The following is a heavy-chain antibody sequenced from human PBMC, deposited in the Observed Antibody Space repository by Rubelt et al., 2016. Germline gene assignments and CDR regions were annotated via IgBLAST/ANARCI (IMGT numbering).Heavy chain of an antibody. D-gene: IGHD3-3*02. CDR2: TYYRSKWYH. J-gene: IGHJ4*02. CDR1: GDSVSSNIAA. Sequence: QVQLQQSGPGLVKPSQTLSLTCAISGDSVSSNIAAWNWIRQSPSRGLEWLGRTYYRSKWYHDYAVSVKSRITINPDTAKNQCSLKLNSVTAADTAVYYCAKLADYRPDSWGQGTLVIVSS. V-gene: IGHV6-1*01. CDR3: AKLADYRPDS.